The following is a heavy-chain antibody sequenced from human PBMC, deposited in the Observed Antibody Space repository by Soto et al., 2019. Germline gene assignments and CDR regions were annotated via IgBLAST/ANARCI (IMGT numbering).Heavy chain of an antibody. Sequence: GGSLRLSCAASGFTFNSYGMHWVRQAPGKGLEWVAVIWYDGSNKYYADSVKGRFTISRDNSKNTLYLQMNSLRAEDTAVYYCARERMGATLPTIYYFDYWGQGT. CDR2: IWYDGSNK. V-gene: IGHV3-33*01. J-gene: IGHJ4*02. CDR3: ARERMGATLPTIYYFDY. CDR1: GFTFNSYG. D-gene: IGHD1-26*01.